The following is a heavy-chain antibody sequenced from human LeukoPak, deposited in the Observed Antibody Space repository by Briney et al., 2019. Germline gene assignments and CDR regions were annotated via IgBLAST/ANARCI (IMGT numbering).Heavy chain of an antibody. CDR2: IYYSGST. Sequence: PSETLSLTCTVSGGSISSSSYYWGWIRQPPGKGLEWIGSIYYSGSTYYNPSLKSRVTISVDTSKNQFSLKLSSVTAADTAVYYRARQSGAVAGLYYFDYWGQGTLVTVSS. J-gene: IGHJ4*02. V-gene: IGHV4-39*01. CDR1: GGSISSSSYY. D-gene: IGHD6-19*01. CDR3: ARQSGAVAGLYYFDY.